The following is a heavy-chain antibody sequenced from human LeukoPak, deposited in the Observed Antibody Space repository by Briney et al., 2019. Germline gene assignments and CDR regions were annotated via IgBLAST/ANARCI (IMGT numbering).Heavy chain of an antibody. CDR2: ISYDGSNK. V-gene: IGHV3-30-3*01. J-gene: IGHJ5*02. D-gene: IGHD3-16*01. CDR3: ASALRLGLDWFDP. CDR1: GFTFGSYA. Sequence: PGGSLRLSCAASGFTFGSYAMHWVRQAPGKGLEWVAVISYDGSNKYYADSVKGRFTISRDNSKNTLYLQMNSLRAEDTAVYYCASALRLGLDWFDPWGQGTLVTVSS.